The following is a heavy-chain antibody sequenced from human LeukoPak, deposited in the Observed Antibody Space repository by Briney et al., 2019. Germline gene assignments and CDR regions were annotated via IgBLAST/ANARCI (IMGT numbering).Heavy chain of an antibody. Sequence: PGGSLRLSCAASGFTFSNYYMSWIRQAPGKGLEWVSYISSGGSTIYYADSVKGRFTVSRDNAKNSLDLQMNSLRAEDTAVYYCARGNSWSAYFFDYWGQGTLVTVSS. V-gene: IGHV3-11*01. CDR1: GFTFSNYY. D-gene: IGHD6-13*01. CDR2: ISSGGSTI. J-gene: IGHJ4*02. CDR3: ARGNSWSAYFFDY.